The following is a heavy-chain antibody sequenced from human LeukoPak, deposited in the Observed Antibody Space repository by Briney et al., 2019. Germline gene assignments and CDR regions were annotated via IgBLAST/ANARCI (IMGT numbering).Heavy chain of an antibody. J-gene: IGHJ6*03. V-gene: IGHV4-34*01. CDR1: GGSFSGYY. Sequence: PSETLSLTCAVYGGSFSGYYWSWIRQPPGKGLEWIGEINHSGSTNYNPSLKSRVTISVDTFKNQFSLKLSSVTAADTAVYYCARPSVDTAMAKYPGYYYYYMDVWGKGTTVTVSS. CDR2: INHSGST. D-gene: IGHD5-18*01. CDR3: ARPSVDTAMAKYPGYYYYYMDV.